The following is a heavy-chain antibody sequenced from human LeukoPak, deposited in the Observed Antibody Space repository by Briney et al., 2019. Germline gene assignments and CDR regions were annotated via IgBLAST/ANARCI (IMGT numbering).Heavy chain of an antibody. Sequence: SETLSLTCAVYGGSFSGYYWSWIRQPPGKGLEWIGYIYYSGSTNYNPSLKSRVTISVDTSKNQFSLKLSSVTAADTAVYYCARGEYCSSTGCYAGYYYYYMDVWGKGTTVTVSS. V-gene: IGHV4-59*01. D-gene: IGHD2-2*01. CDR2: IYYSGST. J-gene: IGHJ6*03. CDR3: ARGEYCSSTGCYAGYYYYYMDV. CDR1: GGSFSGYY.